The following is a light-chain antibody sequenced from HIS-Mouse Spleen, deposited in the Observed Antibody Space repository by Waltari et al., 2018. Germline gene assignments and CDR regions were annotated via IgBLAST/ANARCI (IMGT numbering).Light chain of an antibody. CDR3: SSYAGSNKV. Sequence: QSALTQPPSASGSPGQSVTISCTGTSSDVGGYNYVSWYQQHPGNAPKLMIYEVSKRPSGFPDRFSGSKSGNTASLTVSGRQAEDEADYYCSSYAGSNKVFGGGTKLTVL. CDR2: EVS. J-gene: IGLJ2*01. V-gene: IGLV2-8*01. CDR1: SSDVGGYNY.